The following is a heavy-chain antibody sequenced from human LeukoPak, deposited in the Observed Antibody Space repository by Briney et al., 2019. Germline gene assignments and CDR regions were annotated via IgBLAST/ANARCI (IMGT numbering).Heavy chain of an antibody. D-gene: IGHD2-2*01. V-gene: IGHV3-21*01. CDR1: GFTFSSYS. CDR3: ARTIVVVPAAPFDY. Sequence: GGSLRLSCAASGFTFSSYSMNWVRQAPGKGLEWVSSISSSSSYIYYADSVKGRFTISRDNAKNSLYLQMNSLRAEDTAVYYCARTIVVVPAAPFDYWGQGTLVTVSS. J-gene: IGHJ4*02. CDR2: ISSSSSYI.